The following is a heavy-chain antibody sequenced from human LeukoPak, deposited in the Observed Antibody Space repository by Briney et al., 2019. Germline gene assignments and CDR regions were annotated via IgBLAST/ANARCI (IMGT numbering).Heavy chain of an antibody. CDR3: ARGGYYYDSSGYYYRYVDI. V-gene: IGHV4-59*08. Sequence: SEALSLTCTVSGGSISSYYWSWIRQPPGKGLEWIGYIYYSGSTNYNPSLKSRVTISVDTSKNQFSLKLSSVSAADTAVYDCARGGYYYDSSGYYYRYVDIWGQGTMVTVSS. J-gene: IGHJ3*02. CDR1: GGSISSYY. CDR2: IYYSGST. D-gene: IGHD3-22*01.